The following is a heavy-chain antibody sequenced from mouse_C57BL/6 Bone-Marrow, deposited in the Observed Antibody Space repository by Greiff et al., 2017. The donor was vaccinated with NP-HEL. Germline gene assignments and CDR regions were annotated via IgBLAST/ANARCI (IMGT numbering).Heavy chain of an antibody. D-gene: IGHD1-1*02. Sequence: VKLVESGPGLVAPSQSLSITCTVSGFSLTSYGVDWVRQPPGKGLEWLGVIWGGGSTNYYSALLSSLSIRKDTSKSEDFLKRNSLQTDDTAMYYCAKHGGYPWFAYWGQGTLVTVSA. V-gene: IGHV2-9*01. CDR1: GFSLTSYG. CDR3: AKHGGYPWFAY. CDR2: IWGGGST. J-gene: IGHJ3*01.